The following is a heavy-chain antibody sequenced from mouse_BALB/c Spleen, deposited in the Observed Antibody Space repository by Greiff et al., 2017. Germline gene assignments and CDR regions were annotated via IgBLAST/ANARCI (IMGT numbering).Heavy chain of an antibody. CDR2: ISYDGSN. J-gene: IGHJ4*01. CDR1: GYSITSGYY. CDR3: AREGYYGSSDAMDY. V-gene: IGHV3-6*02. D-gene: IGHD1-1*01. Sequence: ESGPGLVKPSQSLSLTCSVTGYSITSGYYWNWIRQFPGNKLEWMGYISYDGSNNYNPSLKNRISITRDTSKNQFFLKLNSVTTEDTATYYCAREGYYGSSDAMDYWGQGTSVTVSS.